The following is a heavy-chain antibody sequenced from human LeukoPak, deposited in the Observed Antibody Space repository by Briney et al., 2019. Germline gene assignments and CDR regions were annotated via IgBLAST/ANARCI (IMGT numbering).Heavy chain of an antibody. V-gene: IGHV3-66*01. J-gene: IGHJ4*02. Sequence: GGSLRLSCAASGFTVSSDYMSWVRQAPGRGLEWVSVIYIDGSTFYADSVKGRFTISRDNSKNTLYLQMNSLRAEDTAVYYCARDGVYDYVWGSYRYDYWGQGTLVTVSS. CDR2: IYIDGST. CDR3: ARDGVYDYVWGSYRYDY. CDR1: GFTVSSDY. D-gene: IGHD3-16*02.